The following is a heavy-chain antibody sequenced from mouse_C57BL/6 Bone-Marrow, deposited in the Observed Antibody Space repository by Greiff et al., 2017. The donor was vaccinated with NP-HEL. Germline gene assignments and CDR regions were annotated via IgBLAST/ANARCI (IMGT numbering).Heavy chain of an antibody. D-gene: IGHD4-1*01. CDR3: ARTKANWGFAY. J-gene: IGHJ3*01. Sequence: VQLQQSGPELVKPGASVKISCKASGYTFTDYYMNWVKQSPGQSLEWIGDINPNNGGTSYNQKFKGKATLTVDKSSSTAYMELRSLTSEDSAVDYCARTKANWGFAYWGQGTLVTVSA. CDR2: INPNNGGT. CDR1: GYTFTDYY. V-gene: IGHV1-26*01.